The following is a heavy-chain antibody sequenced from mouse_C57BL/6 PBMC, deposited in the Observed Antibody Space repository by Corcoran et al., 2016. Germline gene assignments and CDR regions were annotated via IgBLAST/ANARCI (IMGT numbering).Heavy chain of an antibody. V-gene: IGHV9-3*01. CDR3: AREDGYDGYFDV. D-gene: IGHD2-2*01. J-gene: IGHJ1*03. Sequence: QIQLVQSGPELKKPGETVKISCKASGYTFTTYGMSWVKQAPGKGLKWMGWINTYSGVPTYADDFKGRFAFSLETSASTAYLQINNLKNEDTATYFCAREDGYDGYFDVWGTGTTVTVSS. CDR1: GYTFTTYG. CDR2: INTYSGVP.